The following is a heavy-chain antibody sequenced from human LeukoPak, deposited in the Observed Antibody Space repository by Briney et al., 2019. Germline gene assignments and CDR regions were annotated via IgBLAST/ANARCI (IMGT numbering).Heavy chain of an antibody. D-gene: IGHD1-1*01. J-gene: IGHJ4*02. Sequence: SQTLSLTCTVSGGSISSGSYYWSWIRQPAGKGLEWIGRIYTSGSTNYKPSLTSRGTMSVDTSKNQFSLKLTSVTAADTAVYYCARETAELGRSFDYWGQGALVIVSS. CDR2: IYTSGST. CDR1: GGSISSGSYY. V-gene: IGHV4-61*02. CDR3: ARETAELGRSFDY.